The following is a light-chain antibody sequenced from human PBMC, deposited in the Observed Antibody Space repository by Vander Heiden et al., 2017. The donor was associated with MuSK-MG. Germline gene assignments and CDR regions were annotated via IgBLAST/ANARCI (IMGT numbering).Light chain of an antibody. CDR1: NIGIKS. CDR2: DDS. Sequence: IPCGGNNIGIKSVHWYQQTPGPAPVLVVYDDSDRPSGIPERFSGSNSGNTATLTISRVEAGDEADYYCQVWDRSSDHYVFGTGTKVTVL. J-gene: IGLJ1*01. V-gene: IGLV3-21*02. CDR3: QVWDRSSDHYV.